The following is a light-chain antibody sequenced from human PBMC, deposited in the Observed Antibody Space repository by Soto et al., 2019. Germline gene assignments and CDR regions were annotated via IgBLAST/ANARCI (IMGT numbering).Light chain of an antibody. CDR2: LGS. J-gene: IGKJ1*01. CDR3: MQALQPPPT. CDR1: QSLLHSNGYNY. V-gene: IGKV2-28*01. Sequence: DIVMTQSPLSLPVTPGEPASISCRSSQSLLHSNGYNYLDWYLQKPGQSPQLLIYLGSNRASGVPERFSGSGSDTDFTLKISRVEAEDVGVYYCMQALQPPPTFGQGTKVEIK.